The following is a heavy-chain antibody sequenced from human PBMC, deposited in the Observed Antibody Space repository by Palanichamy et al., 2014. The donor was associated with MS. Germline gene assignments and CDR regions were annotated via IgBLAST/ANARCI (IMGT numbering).Heavy chain of an antibody. CDR1: GFTFSSYW. D-gene: IGHD1-26*01. Sequence: EVQLVESGGVLVQPGGSLRLSCAASGFTFSSYWMHWVRQVPGKGLVWVSRINSDGSRTNYADSVKGRFTVSRDNAENTLYLQMNSLRVEDTAVYYCARIRYGEWGYAQDCWGQGTLVTVSS. V-gene: IGHV3-74*01. CDR2: INSDGSRT. CDR3: ARIRYGEWGYAQDC. J-gene: IGHJ4*02.